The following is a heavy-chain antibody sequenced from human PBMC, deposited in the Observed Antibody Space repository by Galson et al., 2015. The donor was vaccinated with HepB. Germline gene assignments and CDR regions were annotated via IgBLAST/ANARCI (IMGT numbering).Heavy chain of an antibody. J-gene: IGHJ4*02. CDR1: GFTFSNYN. D-gene: IGHD1-1*01. Sequence: SLRLSCAASGFTFSNYNMNWVRQAPGKGLEWVSYISSSSSTIYYADSVKGRFTISRDNAKNSLYLQMNSLRAEDTAVYYCARDRNGDYDYWGQGTLVTVSS. CDR3: ARDRNGDYDY. V-gene: IGHV3-48*01. CDR2: ISSSSSTI.